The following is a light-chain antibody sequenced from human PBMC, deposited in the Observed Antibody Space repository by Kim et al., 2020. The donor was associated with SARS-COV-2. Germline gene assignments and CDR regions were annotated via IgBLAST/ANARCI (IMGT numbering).Light chain of an antibody. CDR1: SSNIGRGYD. J-gene: IGLJ2*01. CDR3: QSYDNILSGSL. CDR2: GNS. Sequence: RVTISCTGTSSNIGRGYDAHWYQRLPGAAPKLLIYGNSNRPSGVPDRFSASKSGNSASLAISGLQAEDEADYYCQSYDNILSGSLFGGGTQLTVL. V-gene: IGLV1-40*01.